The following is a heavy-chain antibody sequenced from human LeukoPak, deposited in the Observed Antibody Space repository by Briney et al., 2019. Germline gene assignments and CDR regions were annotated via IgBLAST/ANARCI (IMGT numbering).Heavy chain of an antibody. CDR2: IKSKTDGGTT. J-gene: IGHJ4*02. CDR3: STTYYYDSSEGY. Sequence: GGSLRLSCAASGFTFSNTWMNWVRQAPGKGLEWVGRIKSKTDGGTTDYAAPVKGRFTISRDDSRNTLYLQMNSLKTEDTAVYYCSTTYYYDSSEGYWGQGTLVTVSS. V-gene: IGHV3-15*07. CDR1: GFTFSNTW. D-gene: IGHD3-22*01.